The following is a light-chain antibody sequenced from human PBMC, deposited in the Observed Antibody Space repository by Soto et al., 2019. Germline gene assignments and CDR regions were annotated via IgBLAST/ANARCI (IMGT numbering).Light chain of an antibody. J-gene: IGKJ1*01. V-gene: IGKV3-20*01. Sequence: EIGLTQSPGTLSLSPGESVTISCRASQRGSSSYLAWYQQKPGQAPRLVIYGASSRATGIADRFSGSGSGTDFTLTISRLEPEDFAVYSCQQYDSSPWTFGQGTKVEIK. CDR2: GAS. CDR3: QQYDSSPWT. CDR1: QRGSSSY.